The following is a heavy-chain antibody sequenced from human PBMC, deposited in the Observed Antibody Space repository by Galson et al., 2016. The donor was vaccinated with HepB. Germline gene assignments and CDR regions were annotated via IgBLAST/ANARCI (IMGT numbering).Heavy chain of an antibody. V-gene: IGHV3-9*01. D-gene: IGHD3-22*01. CDR3: AKGRYYDIIEYPFDS. CDR2: ISWNGGAI. CDR1: GFTLYEYA. J-gene: IGHJ4*02. Sequence: SLRLSCAASGFTLYEYAMHWVRQGPGKGLEWVSSISWNGGAIDYADSVKGRFSVSRDNAKNSLYLQMNSLRTEDTALYFCAKGRYYDIIEYPFDSWGQGTLVTVSS.